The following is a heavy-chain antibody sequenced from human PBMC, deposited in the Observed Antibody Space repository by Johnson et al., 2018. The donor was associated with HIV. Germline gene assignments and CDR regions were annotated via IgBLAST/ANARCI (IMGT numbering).Heavy chain of an antibody. D-gene: IGHD4-17*01. CDR2: ISGSGGST. Sequence: VQLVESGGGVIRPGGSLRLSFAASGFTFDDYAMSWVRQVSGKGLEWVSAISGSGGSTYYADSVKGRFTISRDNSKSTLYLQMTSLRAEDTAVYYCARAPPYGDYGDTFDIWGQGTMVSVSS. V-gene: IGHV3-23*04. CDR1: GFTFDDYA. CDR3: ARAPPYGDYGDTFDI. J-gene: IGHJ3*02.